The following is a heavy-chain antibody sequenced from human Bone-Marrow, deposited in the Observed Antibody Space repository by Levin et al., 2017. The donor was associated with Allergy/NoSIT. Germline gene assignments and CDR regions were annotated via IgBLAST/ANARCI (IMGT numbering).Heavy chain of an antibody. CDR2: INGDGSIT. CDR3: ARDGAFSFKLTNWFDP. Sequence: GGSRLSCAASGFMFSNFWMHWVRQVPGKGLMWVSRINGDGSITNYADSVKGRFTISRDNAKDTVRLQMDSLRVEDTAVYYCARDGAFSFKLTNWFDPWGQGTLVTVTS. D-gene: IGHD1-26*01. J-gene: IGHJ5*02. CDR1: GFMFSNFW. V-gene: IGHV3-74*01.